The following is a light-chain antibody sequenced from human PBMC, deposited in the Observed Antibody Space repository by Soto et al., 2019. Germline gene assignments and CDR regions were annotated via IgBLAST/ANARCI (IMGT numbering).Light chain of an antibody. CDR1: QSVSID. CDR2: DAS. Sequence: DIVMKQSPATLSVSPGERATLSCRASQSVSIDLAWYQQKPGQAPRLLIYDASSRATGIPDRFSGSGSGTDFTLTIRILEPEDFAAYYCQQRSNWPRTFGQGTKVVIK. J-gene: IGKJ1*01. V-gene: IGKV3-11*01. CDR3: QQRSNWPRT.